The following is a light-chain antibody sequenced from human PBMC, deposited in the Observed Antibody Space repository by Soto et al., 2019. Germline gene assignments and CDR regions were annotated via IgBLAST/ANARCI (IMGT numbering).Light chain of an antibody. CDR1: QSIRSNY. V-gene: IGKV3-20*01. CDR3: QQYGSSVK. CDR2: GAH. Sequence: EMVLTQSPGTLSLSPGERATLACSASQSIRSNYLAWYQQKPFQAPSLPISGAHTRAPGIPARLIGSQSGTDFTLSISRLAPEEFAVYYCQQYGSSVKFGQGTKVEIK. J-gene: IGKJ1*01.